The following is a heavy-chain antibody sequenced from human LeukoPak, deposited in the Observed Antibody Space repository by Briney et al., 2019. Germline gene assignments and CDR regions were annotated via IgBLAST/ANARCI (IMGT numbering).Heavy chain of an antibody. CDR2: IYYSGST. J-gene: IGHJ4*02. CDR3: ARGIDILTGLSFDY. V-gene: IGHV4-59*01. D-gene: IGHD3-9*01. Sequence: SETLSLTCTVSGGSISSNYWSWIRQPPGKGLEWIGYIYYSGSTNYNPSLKSRVTISVDTSKNQFSLKLSSVTAADTAVYYCARGIDILTGLSFDYWGQGTLVTVSS. CDR1: GGSISSNY.